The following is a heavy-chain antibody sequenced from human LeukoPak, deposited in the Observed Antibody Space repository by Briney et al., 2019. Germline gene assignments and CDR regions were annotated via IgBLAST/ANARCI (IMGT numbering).Heavy chain of an antibody. CDR1: GFTFDDYA. V-gene: IGHV3-9*01. CDR3: AKSAYYYDSSSYYLSGAPFDY. CDR2: ISWNSGSI. D-gene: IGHD3-22*01. Sequence: GRSLRLSCAASGFTFDDYAMPWVRQAPGKGLEWVSGISWNSGSIGYADSVKGRFTISRDNAKNSLYLQMNSLRAEDTALDYCAKSAYYYDSSSYYLSGAPFDYWGQGTLVTVSS. J-gene: IGHJ4*02.